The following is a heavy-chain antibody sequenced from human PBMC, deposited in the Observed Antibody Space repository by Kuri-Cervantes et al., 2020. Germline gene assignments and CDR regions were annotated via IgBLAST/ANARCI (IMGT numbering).Heavy chain of an antibody. CDR1: GYTFTNFD. J-gene: IGHJ3*02. D-gene: IGHD6-19*01. Sequence: GGSLRLSCKASGYTFTNFDITWVRQAPGQGLEWMGWINPNSGGTNYAQKFQGRVTMTRDTSISTAYMELSRLRSDDTAVYYCARDLRQWLGNDAFDIWGQGTMVTVSS. CDR2: INPNSGGT. CDR3: ARDLRQWLGNDAFDI. V-gene: IGHV1-2*02.